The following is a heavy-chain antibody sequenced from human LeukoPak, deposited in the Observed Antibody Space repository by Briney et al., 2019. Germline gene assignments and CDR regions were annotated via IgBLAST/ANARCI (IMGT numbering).Heavy chain of an antibody. CDR1: GFTFSNYE. V-gene: IGHV3-48*03. J-gene: IGHJ4*02. Sequence: GGSLRLSCAASGFTFSNYEMNWVRQAPGKGLEWVSFISGIYTSIYYADSVKGRFTIFRDNSKNSLFLQMNSLRAEDTAVYYCVRGGSGWHQVDYWGQGTLVTVSS. D-gene: IGHD6-19*01. CDR2: ISGIYTSI. CDR3: VRGGSGWHQVDY.